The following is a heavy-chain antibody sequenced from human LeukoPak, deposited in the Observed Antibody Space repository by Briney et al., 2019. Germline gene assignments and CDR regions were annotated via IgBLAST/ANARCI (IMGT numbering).Heavy chain of an antibody. V-gene: IGHV1-69*13. CDR1: GGTFSSYA. J-gene: IGHJ6*02. CDR2: IIPIFGTA. CDR3: ARDLDERYSSSSGYYYYGMDV. Sequence: SVKVSCKASGGTFSSYAISWVRQAPGQGLEWMGGIIPIFGTANYAQKFQGRVTITADESTSTAYMELSSLRSEDTAVYYCARDLDERYSSSSGYYYYGMDVWGQGTTVTVSS. D-gene: IGHD6-6*01.